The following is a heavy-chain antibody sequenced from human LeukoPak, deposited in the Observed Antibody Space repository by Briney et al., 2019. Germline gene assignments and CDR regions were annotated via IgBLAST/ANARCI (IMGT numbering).Heavy chain of an antibody. CDR2: IDTSGNT. CDR1: GGSISSGGYY. D-gene: IGHD5-18*01. Sequence: PSETLSLTCTVSGGSISSGGYYWSWIRHPAGKGLEWIGRIDTSGNTDYNPSLKSRVTISVDTSKNQFSLKLSSVTAADTAVYYCAREGGYSYGDAPLHFDYWGQGTLVTVSS. V-gene: IGHV4-61*02. CDR3: AREGGYSYGDAPLHFDY. J-gene: IGHJ4*02.